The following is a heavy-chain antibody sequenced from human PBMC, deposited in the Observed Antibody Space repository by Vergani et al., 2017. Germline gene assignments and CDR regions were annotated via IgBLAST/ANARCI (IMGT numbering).Heavy chain of an antibody. CDR1: GYTFTRYD. Sequence: QVQLGQSGAEVKKPGASVKVSCEASGYTFTRYDFNWVRQATGQGLEWMGLMNPNSGNTDYAQKFQGRVTMTWNTSINTAYMELSSLRSEDTAVYYCARGAKCTIFGVLFISYYFDYWGQGTLVTVSS. D-gene: IGHD3-3*01. V-gene: IGHV1-8*01. CDR2: MNPNSGNT. J-gene: IGHJ4*02. CDR3: ARGAKCTIFGVLFISYYFDY.